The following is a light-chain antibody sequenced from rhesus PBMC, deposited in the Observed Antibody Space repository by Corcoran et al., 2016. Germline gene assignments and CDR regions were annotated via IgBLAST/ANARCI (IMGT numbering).Light chain of an antibody. Sequence: DIQMTQSPSSLSASVGDRVTITCRASENVNNYLNWYQQKPGKDPKLLIYKSSTLQSGVPSRFSGNGSGKDSTYTISSLKPEDVATYYCQHGYGTPRTFGQGTKVEIK. CDR3: QHGYGTPRT. J-gene: IGKJ1*01. V-gene: IGKV1-74*01. CDR1: ENVNNY. CDR2: KSS.